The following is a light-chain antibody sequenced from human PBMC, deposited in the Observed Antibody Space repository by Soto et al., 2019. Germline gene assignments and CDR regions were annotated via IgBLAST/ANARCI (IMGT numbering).Light chain of an antibody. V-gene: IGKV3-20*01. CDR2: SAS. Sequence: DTVLTQSPGTLSLTSGERATLSCRASQSISGTYLAWYQQKPGQAPRLLIYSASTRATGIPERFSGSGSGTDFTLTISRLEPEDFAVYYCQHYGTSPSTFGRGTKVEIK. J-gene: IGKJ1*01. CDR3: QHYGTSPST. CDR1: QSISGTY.